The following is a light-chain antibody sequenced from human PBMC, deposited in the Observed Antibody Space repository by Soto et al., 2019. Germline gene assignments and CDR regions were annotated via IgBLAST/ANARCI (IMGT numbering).Light chain of an antibody. J-gene: IGKJ4*01. V-gene: IGKV1-13*02. CDR3: QQFNGFPLT. Sequence: IQLTQSPSSLSASVGDRVTITCRAGKDIGSALAWYQQRPGKAPKLLLYDASNLEAGVPSRFSGSGSGTDFTLTITSLRPEDSATYYCQQFNGFPLTFGWGTKVQIK. CDR2: DAS. CDR1: KDIGSA.